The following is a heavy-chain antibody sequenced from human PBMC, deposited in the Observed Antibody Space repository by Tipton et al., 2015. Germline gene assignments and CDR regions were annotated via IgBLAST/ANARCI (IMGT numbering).Heavy chain of an antibody. J-gene: IGHJ4*02. CDR2: IYHSGST. Sequence: TLSLTCAVSGYSISSDYFWGWIRQPPGKGLEWIGSIYHSGSTYYNPSLKSRVTISVDTSKNQFSLRVRSVTAADTAVYYCACQDYDILTRDYQTVDYWGQGTLVTVSS. CDR3: ACQDYDILTRDYQTVDY. V-gene: IGHV4-38-2*01. CDR1: GYSISSDYF. D-gene: IGHD3-9*01.